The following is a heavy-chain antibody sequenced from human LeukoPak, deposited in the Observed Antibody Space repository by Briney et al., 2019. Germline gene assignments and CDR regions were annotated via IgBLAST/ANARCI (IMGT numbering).Heavy chain of an antibody. CDR2: IYYSGST. J-gene: IGHJ4*02. D-gene: IGHD3-22*01. CDR3: ASAQYYYDSSGYYNYYFDY. Sequence: PSETLSLTCTVSGGSISSSSYYWGWIRQPPGKGLEWIGSIYYSGSTYYNPSLKSRVTISVDTSKNQFSLKLSSVTAADTAVYYCASAQYYYDSSGYYNYYFDYWGQGTLVTVSS. CDR1: GGSISSSSYY. V-gene: IGHV4-39*01.